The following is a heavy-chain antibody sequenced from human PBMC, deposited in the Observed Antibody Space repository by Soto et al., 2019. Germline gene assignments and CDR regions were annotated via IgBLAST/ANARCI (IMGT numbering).Heavy chain of an antibody. Sequence: PGGSLRLSCAASRFTFSSYGMHWVRQAPGKGLEWVAVVWYDGNIKYYADTVKGRFTISRDNSKKTLYLQMDSLRVEDTAVYYCASSNTRSRDVDYWCQGTLVTVFS. CDR1: RFTFSSYG. J-gene: IGHJ4*02. CDR3: ASSNTRSRDVDY. D-gene: IGHD2-2*01. CDR2: VWYDGNIK. V-gene: IGHV3-33*01.